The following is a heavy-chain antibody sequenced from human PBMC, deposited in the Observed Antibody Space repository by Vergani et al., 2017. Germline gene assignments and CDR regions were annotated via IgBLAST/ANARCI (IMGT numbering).Heavy chain of an antibody. V-gene: IGHV4-4*07. CDR1: GGSLSSYY. J-gene: IGHJ4*02. CDR2: IYTSGST. CDR3: AGDYSSLFDY. D-gene: IGHD6-13*01. Sequence: QLQLQESGPGLVKPSETLFLTCTVSGGSLSSYYWSWIRQPPGKGLEWIWRIYTSGSTNYNPSLKSRVTMSVDTSKNQFSLKLSSVTAADTAVYYCAGDYSSLFDYWGQGTLVTVSS.